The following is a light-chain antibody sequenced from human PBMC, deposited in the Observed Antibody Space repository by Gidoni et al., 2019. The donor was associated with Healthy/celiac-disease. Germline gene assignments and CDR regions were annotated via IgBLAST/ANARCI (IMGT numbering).Light chain of an antibody. J-gene: IGKJ2*01. CDR1: PSISSC. CDR3: QQYNSYGLT. CDR2: DSS. V-gene: IGKV1-5*01. Sequence: DIQMTQSPSTLTASEGERVTIACRDSPSISSCLAWYQQKPGKAPKLRSYDSSSLESGVPSRFSGRGSGTEFTLTISSLQPDDFATYYCQQYNSYGLTFGQGTKLEIK.